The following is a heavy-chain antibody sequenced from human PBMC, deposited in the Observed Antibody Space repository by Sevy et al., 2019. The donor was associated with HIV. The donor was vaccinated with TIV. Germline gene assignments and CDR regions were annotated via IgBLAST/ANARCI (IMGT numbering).Heavy chain of an antibody. Sequence: GGSLRLSCAASGFAFSSYAMSWVRQAPGKGLEWVSAISGSGGSTYYADSVKGRFTISRDNSKNTEYLQINSPRAADTAVYYCAKDSTGGDSTGREAFDIWGQGTMVTVSS. CDR1: GFAFSSYA. CDR2: ISGSGGST. D-gene: IGHD3-22*01. CDR3: AKDSTGGDSTGREAFDI. V-gene: IGHV3-23*01. J-gene: IGHJ3*02.